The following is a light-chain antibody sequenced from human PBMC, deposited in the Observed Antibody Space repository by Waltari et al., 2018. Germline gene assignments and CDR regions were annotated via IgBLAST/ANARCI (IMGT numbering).Light chain of an antibody. Sequence: YDLAPPFSGSVSPGQTATITCPGDVLAETHVRWFQQRTRQAPTLILYKEPERPSGIPERFSGSSSRSTVTLTVRGALLEDEADYHCHAAAYNNWFFGGGTKLTVL. CDR2: KEP. V-gene: IGLV3-27*01. CDR3: HAAAYNNWF. CDR1: VLAETH. J-gene: IGLJ2*01.